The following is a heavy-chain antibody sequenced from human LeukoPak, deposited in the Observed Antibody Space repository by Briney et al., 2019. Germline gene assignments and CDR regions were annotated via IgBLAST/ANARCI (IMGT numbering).Heavy chain of an antibody. CDR1: GFTFSSFA. CDR2: MSGSGGMT. D-gene: IGHD3-22*01. V-gene: IGHV3-23*01. Sequence: PGGSLRLSCAASGFTFSSFAMSWVRQAPGEGLEWVSAMSGSGGMTYSADSVKGRFTISRDNSKDTMYLQMNSVRAEDTAMYYCAKGPFFYYDASGYNYFESWGQGTLVTVSS. CDR3: AKGPFFYYDASGYNYFES. J-gene: IGHJ4*02.